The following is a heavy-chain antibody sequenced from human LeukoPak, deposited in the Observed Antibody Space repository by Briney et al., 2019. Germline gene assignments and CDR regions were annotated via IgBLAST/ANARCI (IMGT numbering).Heavy chain of an antibody. CDR3: AKTRPLDSSSWSHGDY. CDR1: GFTFSSYA. CDR2: ISGSGDST. V-gene: IGHV3-23*01. D-gene: IGHD6-13*01. J-gene: IGHJ4*02. Sequence: PGGSLRLSCAASGFTFSSYATSWVRQAPGKGLEWVSAISGSGDSTYYGDSVKGRFTISRDNSKNTLYLQMNSLRAEDTAVYYCAKTRPLDSSSWSHGDYWGQGTLVTVSS.